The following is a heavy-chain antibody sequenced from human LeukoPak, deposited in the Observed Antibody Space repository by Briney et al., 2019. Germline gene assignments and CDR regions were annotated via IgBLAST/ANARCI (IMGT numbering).Heavy chain of an antibody. V-gene: IGHV4-34*01. CDR2: INHSGST. CDR3: AREGEYCSSTSCYNP. J-gene: IGHJ5*02. D-gene: IGHD2-2*02. CDR1: GFTFTAAW. Sequence: GSLRLSCAASGFTFTAAWMSWVRQAPGKGLEWVGEINHSGSTNYNPSLKSRVTISIDTSKNQFSLKLSSVTAADTAVYYCAREGEYCSSTSCYNPWGQGTLVTVSS.